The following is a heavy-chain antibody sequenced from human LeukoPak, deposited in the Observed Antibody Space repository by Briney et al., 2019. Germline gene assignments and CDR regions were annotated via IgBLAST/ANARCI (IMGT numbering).Heavy chain of an antibody. V-gene: IGHV3-23*01. CDR1: GFTFSSYA. CDR3: AKAALRYQLLSSLDY. Sequence: GGSLRLACAASGFTFSSYAMNWARQAPGKGLEWVSAISGSGASTYYADSVKGRFTISRDNSKNTLYLQMNSLRAEDTAIYYCAKAALRYQLLSSLDYWGQGTLVTVSS. J-gene: IGHJ4*02. D-gene: IGHD2-2*01. CDR2: ISGSGAST.